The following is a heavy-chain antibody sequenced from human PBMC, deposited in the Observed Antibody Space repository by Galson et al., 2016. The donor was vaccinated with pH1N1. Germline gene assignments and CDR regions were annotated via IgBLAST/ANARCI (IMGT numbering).Heavy chain of an antibody. CDR1: GYSFRNSW. Sequence: QSGAEVKKPGESLKISCQGSGYSFRNSWIGWVRQMPGKGLEWVGIIYPEDSDSRYRPSFEGQVTLSVDRSINTAYLEWSSLKASDTAMYYCARHTRYDILPHWFYSDSWGQGTLCTVCS. CDR2: IYPEDSDS. D-gene: IGHD3-9*01. V-gene: IGHV5-51*01. J-gene: IGHJ4*02. CDR3: ARHTRYDILPHWFYSDS.